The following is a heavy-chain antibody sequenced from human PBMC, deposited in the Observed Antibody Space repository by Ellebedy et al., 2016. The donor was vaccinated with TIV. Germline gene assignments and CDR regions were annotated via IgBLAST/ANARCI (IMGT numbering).Heavy chain of an antibody. Sequence: ASVKVSCKASGYTFTSYYMHWVRQAPGQGLEWMGIINPSGGSTSYAQKFQGRVTMTRDTSTSTVYMELSSLRSEDTAVYYCARGGVLLWFGELGVGFDYWGQGTLVTVSS. CDR2: INPSGGST. J-gene: IGHJ4*02. V-gene: IGHV1-46*01. D-gene: IGHD3-10*01. CDR1: GYTFTSYY. CDR3: ARGGVLLWFGELGVGFDY.